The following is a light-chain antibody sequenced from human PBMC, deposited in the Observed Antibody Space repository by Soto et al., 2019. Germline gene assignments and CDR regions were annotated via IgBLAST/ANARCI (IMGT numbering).Light chain of an antibody. CDR2: GAF. J-gene: IGKJ1*01. V-gene: IGKV3-20*01. Sequence: ETLLTQSPGTLSLSPGERATFSCRASQSVSSNYLAWYQQKPGQAPRLLISGAFKRATGIPDRFSGSGSGTDFTLTISRMEPEDFAVYCCQQYGSSPRTFGQGTKVDIK. CDR1: QSVSSNY. CDR3: QQYGSSPRT.